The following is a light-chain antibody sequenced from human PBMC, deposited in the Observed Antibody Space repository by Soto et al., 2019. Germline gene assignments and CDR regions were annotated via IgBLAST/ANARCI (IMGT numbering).Light chain of an antibody. V-gene: IGLV1-40*01. CDR1: SSNIGAGYD. Sequence: QAVVTQPPSVSGAPGQRVTISCTGSSSNIGAGYDVHWYQQLPGTAPKLLIYGNSNRPSGVPDRFSGYKSGTSASLAITGLQAEYEADYYCQSYDSSLSGVVFGGGTKLTVL. CDR3: QSYDSSLSGVV. CDR2: GNS. J-gene: IGLJ2*01.